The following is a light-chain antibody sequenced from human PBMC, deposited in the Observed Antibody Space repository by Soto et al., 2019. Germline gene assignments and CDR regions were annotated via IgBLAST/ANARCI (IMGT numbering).Light chain of an antibody. CDR2: AAS. J-gene: IGKJ3*01. CDR3: QQLNSYPPLFT. V-gene: IGKV1-9*01. Sequence: DIQLTQSPSFLSASVGDRVTITCRASQGISSYLAWYQQKPGNAPKLLIYAASTLQSGVPSRFSGSGSGTEFTLTISSLQPEDFAAYYCQQLNSYPPLFTFGPGTKVDIK. CDR1: QGISSY.